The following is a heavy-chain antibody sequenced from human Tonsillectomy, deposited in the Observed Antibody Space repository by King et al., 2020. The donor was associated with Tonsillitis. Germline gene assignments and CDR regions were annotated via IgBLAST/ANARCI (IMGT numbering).Heavy chain of an antibody. J-gene: IGHJ4*02. CDR3: AKDRGYYYDSSGEDY. CDR2: ISYDGSNK. Sequence: LVESGGGVVQPGRSLSLSCAASGFTFSSYGMHWVRQAPGKGLEWVAVISYDGSNKYYADSVKGRFTISRDNSKNTLYLQMNSLRAEDTAVYYCAKDRGYYYDSSGEDYWGQGTLVTVSS. V-gene: IGHV3-30*18. CDR1: GFTFSSYG. D-gene: IGHD3-22*01.